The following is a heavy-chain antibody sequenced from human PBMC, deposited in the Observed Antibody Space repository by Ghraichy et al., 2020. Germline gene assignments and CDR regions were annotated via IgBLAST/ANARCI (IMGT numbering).Heavy chain of an antibody. CDR2: MNPNSGNT. J-gene: IGHJ6*02. Sequence: ASVKVSCKASGYTFTSYDINWVRQATGQGLEWMGWMNPNSGNTGYAQKFQGRVTMTRNTSISTAYMELSSLRSEDTAVYYCARQSIAARPVWYGMDVWGQGTTVTVSS. CDR3: ARQSIAARPVWYGMDV. CDR1: GYTFTSYD. D-gene: IGHD6-6*01. V-gene: IGHV1-8*01.